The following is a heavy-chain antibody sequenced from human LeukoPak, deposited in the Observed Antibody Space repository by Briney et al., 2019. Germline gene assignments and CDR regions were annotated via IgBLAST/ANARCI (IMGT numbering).Heavy chain of an antibody. CDR2: IYYSGGN. V-gene: IGHV4-39*07. CDR3: ARGPYYFDS. CDR1: GGSISSSGYY. J-gene: IGHJ4*02. Sequence: SETLSLTCTVSGGSISSSGYYSGWIRQPPGKGLEWIVSIYYSGGNYYNPSLNSRVPISVDTSKNQFSLRLSSVTAADTAVYYCARGPYYFDSWGPGTLVTVSS.